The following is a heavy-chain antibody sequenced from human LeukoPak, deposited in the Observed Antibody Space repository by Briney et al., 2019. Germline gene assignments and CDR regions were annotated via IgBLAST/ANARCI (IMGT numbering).Heavy chain of an antibody. D-gene: IGHD5-18*01. J-gene: IGHJ4*02. CDR3: AKVPGGDGHIQLWSFDY. V-gene: IGHV3-23*01. Sequence: GGSLRLSCAASGFTFSSYAMSWVRQAPGKGLEWVSAISGSGGSTYYADSVKGRFTISRDNSKNTLYLQMNSLRAEDTAVYYCAKVPGGDGHIQLWSFDYWGQGTLVTVSS. CDR2: ISGSGGST. CDR1: GFTFSSYA.